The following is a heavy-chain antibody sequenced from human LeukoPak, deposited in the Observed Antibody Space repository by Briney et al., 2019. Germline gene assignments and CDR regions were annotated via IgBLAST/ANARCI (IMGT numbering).Heavy chain of an antibody. J-gene: IGHJ6*02. D-gene: IGHD6-19*01. Sequence: GGSLRLSCAASGFTFSSYAMSWVRQAPGKGLEWVSTINGGGVNTHYADSVGGRFTISRDNSKNTLYLQMNSLRAEDTAVYYCAKSVAGTRPLSMDVWGQGTTVTVSS. V-gene: IGHV3-23*01. CDR2: INGGGVNT. CDR1: GFTFSSYA. CDR3: AKSVAGTRPLSMDV.